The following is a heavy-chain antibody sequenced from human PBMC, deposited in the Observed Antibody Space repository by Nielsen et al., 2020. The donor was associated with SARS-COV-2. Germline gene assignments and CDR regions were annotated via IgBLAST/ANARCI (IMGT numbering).Heavy chain of an antibody. CDR2: ISGNNGNV. D-gene: IGHD2-2*01. Sequence: WVRQAPGQGLEWMGRISGNNGNVKYARNLQDRVTMTTDASTTTVYMELRRLRSDDTAVYYCARVASGVVPGPLGIGMWYSYYYMDVWGKGTTVTVSS. CDR3: ARVASGVVPGPLGIGMWYSYYYMDV. J-gene: IGHJ6*03. V-gene: IGHV1-18*01.